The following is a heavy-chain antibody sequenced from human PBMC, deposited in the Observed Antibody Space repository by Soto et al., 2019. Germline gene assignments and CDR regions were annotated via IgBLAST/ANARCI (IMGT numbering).Heavy chain of an antibody. V-gene: IGHV1-69*13. Sequence: SVKVSCKASGGTFSSYAISWVRQAPGQGLEWMGGIIPIFGTANYAQKFQGRVTITADESTSTAYMELSSLRSEDTAVYYCARGKGNWNYEPPNYYYYGMDVWGQGTTVTVS. CDR1: GGTFSSYA. CDR3: ARGKGNWNYEPPNYYYYGMDV. J-gene: IGHJ6*02. D-gene: IGHD1-7*01. CDR2: IIPIFGTA.